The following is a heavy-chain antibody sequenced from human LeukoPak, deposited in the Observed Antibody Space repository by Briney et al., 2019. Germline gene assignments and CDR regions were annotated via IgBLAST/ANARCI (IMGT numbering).Heavy chain of an antibody. CDR1: GGSIRSDDSY. CDR3: ARDKWVKAGNTWQHYGMDV. D-gene: IGHD1-26*01. CDR2: MYYSGST. J-gene: IGHJ6*02. V-gene: IGHV4-30-4*01. Sequence: SETLSLTCTVSGGSIRSDDSYWSWIRQPPGKGLEWIGYMYYSGSTYCNPSPKSRVTISEDTSKNQISLKLTSVTAADTAVYYCARDKWVKAGNTWQHYGMDVWGQGTTVTVSS.